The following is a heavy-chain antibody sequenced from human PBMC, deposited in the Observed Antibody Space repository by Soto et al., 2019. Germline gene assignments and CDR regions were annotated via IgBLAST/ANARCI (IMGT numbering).Heavy chain of an antibody. CDR1: GFTFDDYA. CDR2: ISWNSGSI. V-gene: IGHV3-9*01. CDR3: ARDLYYYDSSGYYSAPTGFDY. J-gene: IGHJ4*02. D-gene: IGHD3-22*01. Sequence: GGSLRLSCAASGFTFDDYAMHWVRQAPGKGLEWVSGISWNSGSIGYADSVKGRFTISRDNAKNSLYLQMNSLRAEDTAVYYCARDLYYYDSSGYYSAPTGFDYWGQGTLVTVSS.